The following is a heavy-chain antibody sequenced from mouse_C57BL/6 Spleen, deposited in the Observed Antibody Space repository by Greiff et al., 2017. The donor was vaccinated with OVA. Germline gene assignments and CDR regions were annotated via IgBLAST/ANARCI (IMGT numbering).Heavy chain of an antibody. D-gene: IGHD1-1*01. V-gene: IGHV3-6*01. CDR3: ARRGSSYSWYFDV. CDR1: GYSITSGYY. J-gene: IGHJ1*03. CDR2: ISYDGSN. Sequence: EVKLQESGPGLVKPSQSLSLTCSVTGYSITSGYYWNWIRQFPGNKLEWMGYISYDGSNNYNPSLKNRISITRDTSKNQFFLKLNSVTTEDTATYYCARRGSSYSWYFDVWGTGTTVTVSS.